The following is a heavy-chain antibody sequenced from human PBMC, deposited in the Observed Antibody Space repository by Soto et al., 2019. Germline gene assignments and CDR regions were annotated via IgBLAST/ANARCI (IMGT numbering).Heavy chain of an antibody. V-gene: IGHV5-51*01. CDR3: ARPANTVADHFDL. J-gene: IGHJ4*02. CDR2: IYPSDSDT. D-gene: IGHD4-17*01. Sequence: PVESLKISFQVSAYTFTIYWIRWLRQMPGKCLEWMGIIYPSDSDTRYSPSFQGQVTISADQSINTAYLQWDSLKASDTAIYYCARPANTVADHFDLWGQGTPVTVSS. CDR1: AYTFTIYW.